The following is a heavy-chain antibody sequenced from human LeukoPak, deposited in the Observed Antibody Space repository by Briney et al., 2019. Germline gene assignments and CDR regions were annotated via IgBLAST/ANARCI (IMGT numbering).Heavy chain of an antibody. CDR2: IYYSGST. V-gene: IGHV4-39*07. D-gene: IGHD6-13*01. Sequence: PSETLSLTCTVSGGSISSSSYYWGWIRQPPGKGLEWIGSIYYSGSTYYNPSLKSRVTISVDTSKNQFSLKLSSVTAADTAVYYCARTSDDSSSFWGRVGVYFDYWGQGTLVTVSS. CDR1: GGSISSSSYY. CDR3: ARTSDDSSSFWGRVGVYFDY. J-gene: IGHJ4*02.